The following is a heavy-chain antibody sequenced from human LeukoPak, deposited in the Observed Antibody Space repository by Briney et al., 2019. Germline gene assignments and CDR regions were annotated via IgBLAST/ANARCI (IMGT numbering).Heavy chain of an antibody. CDR1: GFTFSSYA. V-gene: IGHV3-30-3*01. J-gene: IGHJ4*02. D-gene: IGHD5-18*01. CDR2: ISYDGSNK. Sequence: GGSLRLSCAASGFTFSSYAMHWVRQAPGKGLEWVAVISYDGSNKYYADSVKGRFTISRDNSKNTLYLQMNSLRAEDTAVYYCARDRSGLLGYWGQGTLVTVSS. CDR3: ARDRSGLLGY.